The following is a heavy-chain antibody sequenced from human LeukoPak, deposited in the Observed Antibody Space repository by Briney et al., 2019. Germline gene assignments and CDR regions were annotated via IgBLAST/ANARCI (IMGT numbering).Heavy chain of an antibody. Sequence: GASVKVSCKASGYTFTGYYMHWVRQAPGQGLEWMGWINPNSGGTNYAQKFQGRVTMTTDTSTSTAYMELRSLRSDDTAVYYCARDTGITMVRGVIRPYDYWGQGTLVTVSS. CDR2: INPNSGGT. V-gene: IGHV1-2*02. J-gene: IGHJ4*02. CDR1: GYTFTGYY. CDR3: ARDTGITMVRGVIRPYDY. D-gene: IGHD3-10*01.